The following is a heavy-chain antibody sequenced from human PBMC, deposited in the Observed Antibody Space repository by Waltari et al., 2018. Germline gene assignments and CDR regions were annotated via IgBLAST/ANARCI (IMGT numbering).Heavy chain of an antibody. Sequence: QVQLQQWGAGLLKPSETLSLTCAVYGGSFSGYYWSWIRQPPGKGLEWIGEINHSGSTNYNPSLKSRVTISVDTSKNQFSLKLSSVTAADTAVYYCARAQGGEDSGYDPGDYWGQGTLVTVSS. V-gene: IGHV4-34*01. D-gene: IGHD5-12*01. CDR2: INHSGST. J-gene: IGHJ4*02. CDR3: ARAQGGEDSGYDPGDY. CDR1: GGSFSGYY.